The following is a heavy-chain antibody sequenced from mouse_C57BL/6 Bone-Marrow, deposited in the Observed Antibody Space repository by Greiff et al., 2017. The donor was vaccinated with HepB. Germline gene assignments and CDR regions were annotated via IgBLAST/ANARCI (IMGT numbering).Heavy chain of an antibody. CDR2: ISNGGGST. CDR3: ARQRVYAMDY. Sequence: EVKVEESGGGLVQPGGSLKLSCAASGFTFSDHYMYWVRQTPEKRLEWVAYISNGGGSTYYPDTVKGRFTISRDNAKNTLYLQMSRLKSEDTAMYYCARQRVYAMDYWGQGTSVTVSS. J-gene: IGHJ4*01. V-gene: IGHV5-12*01. CDR1: GFTFSDHY.